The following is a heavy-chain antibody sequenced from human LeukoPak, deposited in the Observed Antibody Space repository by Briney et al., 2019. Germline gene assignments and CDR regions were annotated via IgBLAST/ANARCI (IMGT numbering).Heavy chain of an antibody. J-gene: IGHJ6*03. CDR3: ARDGAHYDILTGYYYYYYMDV. CDR2: IYTSGST. V-gene: IGHV4-4*07. CDR1: GYSISSGYY. Sequence: SETLSLTCTVSGYSISSGYYWGWIRQPAGKGLEWIGRIYTSGSTNYNPSLKSRVTMSVDTSKNQFSLKLSSVTAADTAVYYCARDGAHYDILTGYYYYYYMDVWGKGTTVTISS. D-gene: IGHD3-9*01.